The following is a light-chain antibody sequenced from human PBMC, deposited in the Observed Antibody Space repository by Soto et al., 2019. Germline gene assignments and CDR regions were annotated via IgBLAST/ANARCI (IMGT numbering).Light chain of an antibody. Sequence: DIVMTQSPDSLAVSLGERATINCKSSQSVLYSSNNKNYLAWYQQKPGQPPKLLIYWASTRESGCPDRFSGSGSGTDFTLTISSLQAEDVAVYYCQQRSNWPYTFGQGTKLEIK. CDR2: WAS. V-gene: IGKV4-1*01. CDR1: QSVLYSSNNKNY. J-gene: IGKJ2*01. CDR3: QQRSNWPYT.